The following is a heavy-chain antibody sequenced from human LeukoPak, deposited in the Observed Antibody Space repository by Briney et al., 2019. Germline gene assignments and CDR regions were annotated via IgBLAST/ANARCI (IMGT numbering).Heavy chain of an antibody. J-gene: IGHJ4*02. CDR3: ARDKRQWLEEYYFDY. CDR1: GFTFSSYG. V-gene: IGHV3-30*03. CDR2: ISYDGSNK. Sequence: GGSLRLSCAASGFTFSSYGMHWVRQAPGKGLEWVAVISYDGSNKYYADSVKGRFTISRDNSKNTLYLQMNSLRAEDTAVYYCARDKRQWLEEYYFDYWGQGTLVTVSS. D-gene: IGHD6-19*01.